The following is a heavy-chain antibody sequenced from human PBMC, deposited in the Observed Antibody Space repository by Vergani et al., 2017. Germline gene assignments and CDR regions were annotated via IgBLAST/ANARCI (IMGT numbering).Heavy chain of an antibody. V-gene: IGHV3-9*01. D-gene: IGHD7-27*01. J-gene: IGHJ2*01. CDR1: GFTFHAFA. Sequence: VEAGGGLVQPGGSLRLSCTASGFTFHAFAFHWVRQVPGRGLEWVSGIDRNYGVKNGNSFVGRFSISRDNAKKTVFLQMNSLRGEDTAVYYCARTPELGDWYFKLWGRGTLVTVSS. CDR2: IDRNYGVK. CDR3: ARTPELGDWYFKL.